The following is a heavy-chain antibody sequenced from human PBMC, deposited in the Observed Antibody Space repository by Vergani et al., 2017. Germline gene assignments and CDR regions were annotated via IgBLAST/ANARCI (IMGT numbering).Heavy chain of an antibody. Sequence: EVQLLESGGGLVQPGGSLRLSCAASGFTFSSYAMHWVRQAPGKGLEWVSGISWNSGSIGYADSVKGRFTISRDNAKNSLYLQMNSLRAEDPALYYCARDLGAVAGTGYWGQGTLVTVSS. J-gene: IGHJ4*02. CDR2: ISWNSGSI. CDR3: ARDLGAVAGTGY. V-gene: IGHV3-9*01. CDR1: GFTFSSYA. D-gene: IGHD6-19*01.